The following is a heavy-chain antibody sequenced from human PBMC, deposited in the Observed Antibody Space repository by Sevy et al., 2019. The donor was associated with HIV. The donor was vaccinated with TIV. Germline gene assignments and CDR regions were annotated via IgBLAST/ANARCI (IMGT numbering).Heavy chain of an antibody. D-gene: IGHD2-8*02. J-gene: IGHJ3*02. V-gene: IGHV3-30*02. CDR3: ARDRKVLLGVYAIPFDAFDI. CDR2: IRNDGSHE. Sequence: GGSLRLSCTASGFTFSNHAMHWVRQGPGKGPEWVAFIRNDGSHEYYADSVKGRFTISRDNSKNTLYLQMNSLRPEDTAVYYWARDRKVLLGVYAIPFDAFDIWGQGTMVTVSS. CDR1: GFTFSNHA.